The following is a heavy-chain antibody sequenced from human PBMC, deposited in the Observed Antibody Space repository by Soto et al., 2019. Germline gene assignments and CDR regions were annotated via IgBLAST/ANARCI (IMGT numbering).Heavy chain of an antibody. CDR1: GYTFTSYG. J-gene: IGHJ3*02. CDR2: ISAYNGNT. D-gene: IGHD3-22*01. CDR3: ARDPLPALPYSSRGAFDI. Sequence: GASVKVSCKASGYTFTSYGISWVRQAPGQGLEWMGWISAYNGNTNYAQKLQGRVTMTTDTSTSTAYMELRSLRSDDTAVYYCARDPLPALPYSSRGAFDIWGQGTIVTVSS. V-gene: IGHV1-18*04.